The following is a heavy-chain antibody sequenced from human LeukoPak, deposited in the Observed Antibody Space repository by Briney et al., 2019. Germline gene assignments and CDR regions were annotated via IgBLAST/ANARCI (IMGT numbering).Heavy chain of an antibody. CDR1: GFTFSSYW. V-gene: IGHV3-74*01. CDR3: ASANLLSGWYDDCGMDV. D-gene: IGHD6-19*01. CDR2: INSDGSST. Sequence: GGSLRLSCAASGFTFSSYWMHWVRQAPGKGLVWVSRINSDGSSTSYADSVKGRFTISRDNAKNTLYLQMNSLRAEDTAVYYCASANLLSGWYDDCGMDVWGQGTTVTVS. J-gene: IGHJ6*02.